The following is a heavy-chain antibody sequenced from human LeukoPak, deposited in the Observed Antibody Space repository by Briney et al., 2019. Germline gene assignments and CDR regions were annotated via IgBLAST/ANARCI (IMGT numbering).Heavy chain of an antibody. J-gene: IGHJ3*02. Sequence: QAGGSLRLSCAASGFTFSGSAMHWVRQASGKGLEWVGRIRSKANSYATAYAASVKGRFTISRDDSKNTAYLQMNSLKTEDTAVYYCTRRGYCSSTSCGTSNAFDIWGQGTMVTVSS. CDR1: GFTFSGSA. CDR2: IRSKANSYAT. D-gene: IGHD2-2*01. V-gene: IGHV3-73*01. CDR3: TRRGYCSSTSCGTSNAFDI.